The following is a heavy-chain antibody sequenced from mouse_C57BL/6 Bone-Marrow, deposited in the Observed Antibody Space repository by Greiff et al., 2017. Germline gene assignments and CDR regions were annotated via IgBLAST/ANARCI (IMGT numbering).Heavy chain of an antibody. Sequence: QVQLQQSGAELAKPGASVKLSCKASGYTFTSYWMHWVKQRPGQGLEWIGYINPSSGYTKYNQKFKDKATLTADKSSSTAYMQLSSLTYEDSAVYCGASDLYYGSTRPPLGTAWFAYWGQGTLVTVSA. D-gene: IGHD1-1*01. CDR3: ASDLYYGSTRPPLGTAWFAY. CDR2: INPSSGYT. J-gene: IGHJ3*01. CDR1: GYTFTSYW. V-gene: IGHV1-7*01.